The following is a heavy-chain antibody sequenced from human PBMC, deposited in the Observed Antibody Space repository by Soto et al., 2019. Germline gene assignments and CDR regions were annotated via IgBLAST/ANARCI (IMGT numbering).Heavy chain of an antibody. J-gene: IGHJ4*02. V-gene: IGHV3-15*01. CDR3: STGGRQYSSSWFVDY. CDR1: GFTFGNAW. D-gene: IGHD6-13*01. Sequence: GGSLRLSCAASGFTFGNAWMSWFRQAPGKGLEWVGRIKSKTDGGTTDYAAPVKGRFTISRDDSKNTLYLQMNSLKTEDAAVYYCSTGGRQYSSSWFVDYWGQGTLVTVSS. CDR2: IKSKTDGGTT.